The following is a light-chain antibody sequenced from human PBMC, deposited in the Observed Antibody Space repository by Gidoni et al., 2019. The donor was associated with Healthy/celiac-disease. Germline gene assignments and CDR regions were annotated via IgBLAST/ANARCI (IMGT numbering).Light chain of an antibody. CDR1: SSNIGSNP. CDR3: AAWDDSLNGAV. J-gene: IGLJ7*01. CDR2: SNN. Sequence: QSVLTQPPSASGTPGQRVTLSCSGSSSNIGSNPVNWYQQLPGTAPNLLIYSNNQRPSGVPDRVSGSKSGTSASLAISGLQSEDEADYYCAAWDDSLNGAVFGGGTQLTVL. V-gene: IGLV1-44*01.